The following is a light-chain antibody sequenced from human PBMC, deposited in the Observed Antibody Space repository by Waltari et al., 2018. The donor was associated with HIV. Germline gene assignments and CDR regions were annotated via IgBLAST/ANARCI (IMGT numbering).Light chain of an antibody. J-gene: IGLJ1*01. V-gene: IGLV2-14*03. CDR3: ASYTVNSTGV. CDR1: TSDLGRYNS. CDR2: DVN. Sequence: SALSQLASVSASPRQSFAISCSGSTSDLGRYNSVSWYQQHPDKTPTLILFDVNNRPSGISDRFSGSKSGTTASLTISTVETDDEADYYCASYTVNSTGVFGSGTKLTVL.